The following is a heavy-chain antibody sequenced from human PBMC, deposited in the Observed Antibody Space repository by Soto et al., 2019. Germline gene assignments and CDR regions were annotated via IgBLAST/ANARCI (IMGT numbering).Heavy chain of an antibody. CDR2: ISAYNGNT. Sequence: ASVKVSCKASGYTFTSYGISWVRQAPGQGLEWMGWISAYNGNTNYAQKLQGRVTMTTDTSTSTAYMELRSLRSDDTAVYYCARDPGGGWYGNYYYYYGMDVWGQGTTVTVYS. CDR3: ARDPGGGWYGNYYYYYGMDV. D-gene: IGHD6-19*01. J-gene: IGHJ6*02. CDR1: GYTFTSYG. V-gene: IGHV1-18*04.